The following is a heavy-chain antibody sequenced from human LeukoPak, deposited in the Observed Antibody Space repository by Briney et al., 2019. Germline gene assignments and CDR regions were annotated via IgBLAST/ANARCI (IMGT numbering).Heavy chain of an antibody. Sequence: RAGGSLRLSCAASGFTFSTFAMIWVRQPPGKGLEWVSSIFPSGGEIHYADSVRGRFTISRDNSKSTLSLQMNSLRAEDTAVYYCARDVGDILTGYFYFDYWGQGTLVTVSP. J-gene: IGHJ4*02. V-gene: IGHV3-23*01. CDR1: GFTFSTFA. D-gene: IGHD3-9*01. CDR2: IFPSGGEI. CDR3: ARDVGDILTGYFYFDY.